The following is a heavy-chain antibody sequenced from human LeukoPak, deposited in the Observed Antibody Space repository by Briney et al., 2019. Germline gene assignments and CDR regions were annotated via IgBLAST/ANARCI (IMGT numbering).Heavy chain of an antibody. CDR3: ARDLGQCTGGSRHPVAFDF. J-gene: IGHJ3*01. Sequence: GGSLRLSCVTSGFTFSYDWMHWVRQAPGEGLVWVARIKGDAISIAYADSVKGRFTISRDNAMNTLYLQMNSLRADDTAVYYCARDLGQCTGGSRHPVAFDFWGQGTMVTVSS. D-gene: IGHD2-15*01. CDR2: IKGDAISI. CDR1: GFTFSYDW. V-gene: IGHV3-74*03.